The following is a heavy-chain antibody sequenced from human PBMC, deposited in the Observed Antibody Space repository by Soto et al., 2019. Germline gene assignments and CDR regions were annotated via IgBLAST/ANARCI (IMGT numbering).Heavy chain of an antibody. CDR2: INPSGGST. CDR3: AREWVDTTLVVVIRRPSGAFDI. V-gene: IGHV1-46*01. Sequence: ASVKVSCKASGYTFTSYYMHWVRQAPGQGLEWMGIINPSGGSTSYAQKFQGRVTMTRDTSTSTVYMELSSLRSEDTAVYYCAREWVDTTLVVVIRRPSGAFDIWG. D-gene: IGHD3-22*01. CDR1: GYTFTSYY. J-gene: IGHJ3*02.